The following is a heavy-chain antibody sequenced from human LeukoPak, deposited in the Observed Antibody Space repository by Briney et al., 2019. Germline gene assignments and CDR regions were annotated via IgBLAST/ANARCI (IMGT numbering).Heavy chain of an antibody. J-gene: IGHJ4*02. CDR1: GGSISSYY. CDR2: IYTSGST. CDR3: ARATPYDFWSGPYYFDY. D-gene: IGHD3-3*01. Sequence: PSETLSLTCTVSGGSISSYYWSRIRQPAGKGLEWIGRIYTSGSTNYNPSLKSRVTMSVDTSKNQFSLKLSSVTAADTAVYYCARATPYDFWSGPYYFDYWGQGTLVTVSS. V-gene: IGHV4-4*07.